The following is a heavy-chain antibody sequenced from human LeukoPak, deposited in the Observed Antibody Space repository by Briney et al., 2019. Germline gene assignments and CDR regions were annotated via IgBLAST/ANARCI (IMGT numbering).Heavy chain of an antibody. CDR1: GGSISRGDYY. CDR2: IYYSGST. V-gene: IGHV4-30-4*08. Sequence: SQTLSLTCTVSGGSISRGDYYCSWIRQPPGKGLEWIGYIYYSGSTYYNPSLKSRVTISGDTSKNQFSLKLSSVTAADTAVYYCARVLGYCSGGSCSRHFDYWGQGTLVTVSS. D-gene: IGHD2-15*01. J-gene: IGHJ4*02. CDR3: ARVLGYCSGGSCSRHFDY.